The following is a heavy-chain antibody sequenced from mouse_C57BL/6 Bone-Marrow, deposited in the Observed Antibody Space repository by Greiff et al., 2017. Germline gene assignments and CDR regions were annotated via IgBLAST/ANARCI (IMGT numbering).Heavy chain of an antibody. D-gene: IGHD1-1*01. Sequence: EVKLVESGGGLVKPGGSLKLSCAASGFTFSSYTMSWVRQTPEKRLEWVATISGGGGNTYYPDSVKGRFTISRDNAKNTLYLQMSSLRSEDTAVYYCAREDTTVPLYYAMDYWGQGTSVTVSS. CDR3: AREDTTVPLYYAMDY. CDR2: ISGGGGNT. V-gene: IGHV5-9*04. CDR1: GFTFSSYT. J-gene: IGHJ4*01.